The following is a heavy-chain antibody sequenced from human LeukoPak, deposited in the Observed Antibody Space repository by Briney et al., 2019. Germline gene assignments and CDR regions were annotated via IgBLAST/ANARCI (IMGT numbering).Heavy chain of an antibody. Sequence: GGSLRLSCAASGFTFSSYGMHWVRQAPGKGLEWVEFIRYDGSNKYYADSVKGRFTISRDNAKNSLYLQMNSLRPEDTALYYCAKDVQMTRNDYYNYFDYWGQGTLVTVSS. D-gene: IGHD3-22*01. CDR3: AKDVQMTRNDYYNYFDY. CDR1: GFTFSSYG. J-gene: IGHJ4*02. CDR2: IRYDGSNK. V-gene: IGHV3-30*02.